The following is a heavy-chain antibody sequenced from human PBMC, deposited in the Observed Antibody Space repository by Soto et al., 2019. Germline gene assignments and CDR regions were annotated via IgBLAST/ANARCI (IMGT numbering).Heavy chain of an antibody. CDR1: GYTLTSYG. D-gene: IGHD1-26*01. Sequence: ASVKGSCKASGYTLTSYGISWVRQAPGQGLEWMGWISAYNGNTNYAQKLQGRVTMTTDTSTSTAYMELRSLRSDDTAVYYCARASGSYYLSWFDPWGQGTLVTVSS. CDR3: ARASGSYYLSWFDP. V-gene: IGHV1-18*01. CDR2: ISAYNGNT. J-gene: IGHJ5*02.